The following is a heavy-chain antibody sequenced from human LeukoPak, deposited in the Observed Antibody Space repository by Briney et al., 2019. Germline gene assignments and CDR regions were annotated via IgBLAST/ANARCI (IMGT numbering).Heavy chain of an antibody. J-gene: IGHJ4*02. V-gene: IGHV4-31*03. CDR2: IYYSGST. CDR3: ASSVDYSRYYFDY. Sequence: PSETLSLTCTVSGGSISIGGYYWSWIRQHPGKGLEWIGYIYYSGSTYYNPSLKSRVTISVDTSKNQFSLKLSSVTAADTAVYYCASSVDYSRYYFDYWGQGTLVTVSS. D-gene: IGHD4-11*01. CDR1: GGSISIGGYY.